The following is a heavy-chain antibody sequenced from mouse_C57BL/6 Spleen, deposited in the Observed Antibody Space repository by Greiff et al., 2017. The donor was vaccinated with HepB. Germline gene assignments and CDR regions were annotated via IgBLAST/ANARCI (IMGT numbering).Heavy chain of an antibody. D-gene: IGHD1-1*01. CDR1: GYTFTSYW. J-gene: IGHJ1*03. CDR3: ATGTVVATDWYFDV. Sequence: QVQLQQPGAELVKPGASVKMSCKASGYTFTSYWITWVKQRPGQGLEWIGDIYPGSGSTNYNEKFKSKATLTVDTSSSTAYMQLSSLTSEDSAVYYCATGTVVATDWYFDVWGTGTTVTVSS. V-gene: IGHV1-55*01. CDR2: IYPGSGST.